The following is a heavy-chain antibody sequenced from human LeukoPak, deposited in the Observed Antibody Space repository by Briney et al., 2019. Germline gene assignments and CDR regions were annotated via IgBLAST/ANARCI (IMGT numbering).Heavy chain of an antibody. CDR1: GYTFTSYY. D-gene: IGHD3-10*01. J-gene: IGHJ6*02. CDR2: INPSGGST. V-gene: IGHV1-46*01. CDR3: ARDSFVVWFGELGYYYGMDV. Sequence: ASVKVSCKPSGYTFTSYYMHLVRQAPGQGLEWMGIINPSGGSTSDAQKFQGRVNMTRDTSTSTVYMELSSLRSEDTGVYYCARDSFVVWFGELGYYYGMDVWGQGTTVTVSS.